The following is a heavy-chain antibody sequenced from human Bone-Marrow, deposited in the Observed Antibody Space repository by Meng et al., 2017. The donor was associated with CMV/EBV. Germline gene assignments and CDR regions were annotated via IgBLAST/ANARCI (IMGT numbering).Heavy chain of an antibody. Sequence: ASVKVSCKASGYTFTDNYIYWVRQAPGQGLEWMGWINPNSGGTNYAQNFQGRVTMTRDTSTSTAFMDLSRLSSDDRAVYYCARDQGTGDYYYYGMDVWGQGTTVTVSS. CDR2: INPNSGGT. CDR3: ARDQGTGDYYYYGMDV. CDR1: GYTFTDNY. D-gene: IGHD7-27*01. J-gene: IGHJ6*02. V-gene: IGHV1-2*02.